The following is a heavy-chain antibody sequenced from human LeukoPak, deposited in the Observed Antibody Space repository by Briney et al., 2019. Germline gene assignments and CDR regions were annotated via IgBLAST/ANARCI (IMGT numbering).Heavy chain of an antibody. CDR2: IYHSGST. CDR3: ARAPERWYSYGSYTYYYMDV. Sequence: SETLSLTCTVSGYSISSGYYWGWIRQPPGKGLEWIGNIYHSGSTYYTPSLKGRVTISVDTSKKQISLKLSSVTAADTTVYYCARAPERWYSYGSYTYYYMDVWGKGTTVTVSS. V-gene: IGHV4-38-2*02. CDR1: GYSISSGYY. J-gene: IGHJ6*03. D-gene: IGHD5-18*01.